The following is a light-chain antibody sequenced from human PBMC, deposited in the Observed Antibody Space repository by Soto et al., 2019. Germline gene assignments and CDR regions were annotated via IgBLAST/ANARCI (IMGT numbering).Light chain of an antibody. V-gene: IGLV2-14*01. CDR2: DVS. Sequence: QSVLTQPASVSGSPGQSITISCTGTSSDVGGYDFVSWYQQHPGKAPKVMIYDVSNRPSGVSNRFSGSKSGNTASLTISGLQAEDEADYYCCSYTSRDTYVFGTGTKVTVL. CDR1: SSDVGGYDF. J-gene: IGLJ1*01. CDR3: CSYTSRDTYV.